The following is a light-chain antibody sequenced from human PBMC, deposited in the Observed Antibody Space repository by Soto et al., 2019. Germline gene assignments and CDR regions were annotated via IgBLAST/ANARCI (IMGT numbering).Light chain of an antibody. J-gene: IGKJ3*01. Sequence: DSGMTQAPDSLAVSLGERATINCKSSQSVLYSSNNKNYLACYQQKPGQPPKLLIYCASTRESGVPARFSGSGSETDFTLTISSLQAEDVAVYYCQQYYSTPFTFGPGTKVDIK. CDR2: CAS. CDR3: QQYYSTPFT. V-gene: IGKV4-1*01. CDR1: QSVLYSSNNKNY.